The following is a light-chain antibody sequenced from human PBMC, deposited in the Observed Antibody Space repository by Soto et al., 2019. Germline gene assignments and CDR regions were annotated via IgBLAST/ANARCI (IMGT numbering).Light chain of an antibody. CDR2: DAS. V-gene: IGKV3-11*01. CDR1: QSVSSY. J-gene: IGKJ1*01. CDR3: QQRSNWPRT. Sequence: EIVLTQSPATLSLSPGERATLSCRASQSVSSYLAWYQQEPGQAPRLLIYDASNRATGIPARLSGSGSGTDFTLNISSLEPEDFEVYYCQQRSNWPRTFGQGTKVDIK.